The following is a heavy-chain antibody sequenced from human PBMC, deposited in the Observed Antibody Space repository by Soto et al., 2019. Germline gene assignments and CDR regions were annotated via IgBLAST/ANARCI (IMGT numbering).Heavy chain of an antibody. CDR1: GGSISSGDYY. CDR2: IYYSGST. Sequence: PLSLTCTGSGGSISSGDYYWSWIRQPPGKGLEWIGYIYYSGSTYYNPSLKSRVTISVDTSKNQFSLKLSSVTAADTAVYYCARVSKLGQYYDYVWGSSRYTFLEPRFVVFDYWGQGTLVTGSS. D-gene: IGHD3-16*02. V-gene: IGHV4-30-4*01. J-gene: IGHJ4*02. CDR3: ARVSKLGQYYDYVWGSSRYTFLEPRFVVFDY.